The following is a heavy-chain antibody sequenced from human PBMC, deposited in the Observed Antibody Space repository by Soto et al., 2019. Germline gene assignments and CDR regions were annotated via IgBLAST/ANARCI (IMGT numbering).Heavy chain of an antibody. Sequence: GGSLRLSCAASGFTVSSNYMSWVRQAPGKGLEWVSVIYSGGSTYYADSVKGRFTISRDNSKNTLYLQMNSLRAEDTAVYYCAGDRVFDQSMDVWGQGTTVTVSS. J-gene: IGHJ6*02. D-gene: IGHD6-13*01. V-gene: IGHV3-53*01. CDR2: IYSGGST. CDR1: GFTVSSNY. CDR3: AGDRVFDQSMDV.